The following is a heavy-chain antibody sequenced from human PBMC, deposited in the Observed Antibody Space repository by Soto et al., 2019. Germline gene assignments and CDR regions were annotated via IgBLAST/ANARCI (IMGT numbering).Heavy chain of an antibody. D-gene: IGHD2-21*01. CDR3: VTAVRTRLAT. CDR2: IRQSGDRA. V-gene: IGHV3-23*01. CDR1: GFIFSNFA. J-gene: IGHJ5*02. Sequence: QLLESGGDLVQPGGSLRLSCAASGFIFSNFAMYWVRRAPGKGLEWVSSIRQSGDRASYADSARGRFTISRDNSKNTLYLQMNGLRLDDTAVYYCVTAVRTRLATWGPGTLLTFSS.